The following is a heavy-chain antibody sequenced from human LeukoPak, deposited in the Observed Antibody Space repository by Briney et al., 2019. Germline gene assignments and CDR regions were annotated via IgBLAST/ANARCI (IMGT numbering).Heavy chain of an antibody. Sequence: PGGSLRLSCAASGFTFSSYEMNWGRQAPGKGLEWVSYISSSGSTIYYADSVKGRFTISRDNAKNSLYLQMNSLRAEDTAVYYCARVPAAFDYWGQGTLVTVSS. V-gene: IGHV3-48*03. CDR3: ARVPAAFDY. CDR1: GFTFSSYE. CDR2: ISSSGSTI. J-gene: IGHJ4*02. D-gene: IGHD2-2*01.